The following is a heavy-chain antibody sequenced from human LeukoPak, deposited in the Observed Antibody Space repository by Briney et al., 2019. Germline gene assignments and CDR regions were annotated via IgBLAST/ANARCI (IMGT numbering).Heavy chain of an antibody. CDR2: IYPGDSDT. V-gene: IGHV5-51*01. CDR1: GYSFTSYW. D-gene: IGHD3-9*01. J-gene: IGHJ4*02. CDR3: ARHGLGSAMLTSSRGDY. Sequence: GESLKISCKGSGYSFTSYWIGWVRQMPGKGLEWMGIIYPGDSDTRYSPSFQGQVTISADKSISTAYLQWSSLKASDTAMYYCARHGLGSAMLTSSRGDYWGQGTLVTVSS.